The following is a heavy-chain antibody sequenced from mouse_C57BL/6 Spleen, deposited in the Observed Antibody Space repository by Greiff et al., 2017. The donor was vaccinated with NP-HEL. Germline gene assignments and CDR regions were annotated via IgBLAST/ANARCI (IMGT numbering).Heavy chain of an antibody. CDR2: IDPSDSET. CDR1: GYTFTSYW. D-gene: IGHD2-2*01. Sequence: QPQQPGAALALPFSSFNLSFKSSGYTFTSYWMHWVKQRPIQGLEWIGNIDPSDSETHYNQKFKDKATLTVDKSSSTAYMQLSSLTSEDSAVYYCAREELGLRRDFDYWGQGTTLTVSS. CDR3: AREELGLRRDFDY. V-gene: IGHV1-52*01. J-gene: IGHJ2*01.